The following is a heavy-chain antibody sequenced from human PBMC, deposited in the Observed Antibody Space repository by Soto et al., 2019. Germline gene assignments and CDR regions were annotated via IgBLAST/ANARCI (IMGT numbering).Heavy chain of an antibody. D-gene: IGHD2-2*01. CDR3: ARDRNYALDV. V-gene: IGHV3-74*01. CDR2: IKSDGSST. Sequence: PGGSLRLSCAASGFTFRTYWMHWVRQAPGKGLVWVSRIKSDGSSTYADSVKGRFTISRDNAKNTLHLQMDSLRAEDTAVYYCARDRNYALDVWGQGTTVTVS. CDR1: GFTFRTYW. J-gene: IGHJ6*02.